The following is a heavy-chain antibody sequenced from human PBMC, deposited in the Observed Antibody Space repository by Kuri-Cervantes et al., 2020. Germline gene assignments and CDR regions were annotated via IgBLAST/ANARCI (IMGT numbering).Heavy chain of an antibody. CDR3: AREFYGDRDY. CDR2: INPNSGGT. D-gene: IGHD4-17*01. J-gene: IGHJ4*02. CDR1: GYTLTSYA. Sequence: SVKVSCKASGYTLTSYAMNCVRQAPGQGLEWMGWINPNSGGTNYAQKFQGRVTMTRDTSISTAYMELSRLRSYGTAVYYCAREFYGDRDYWGQGTLVTVSS. V-gene: IGHV1-2*02.